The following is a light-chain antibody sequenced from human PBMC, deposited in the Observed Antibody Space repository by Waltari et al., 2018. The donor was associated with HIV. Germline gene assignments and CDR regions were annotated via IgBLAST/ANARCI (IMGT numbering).Light chain of an antibody. CDR1: QSLLHTDGKTY. CDR3: MQSIKLPLT. CDR2: EVS. V-gene: IGKV2D-29*01. J-gene: IGKJ4*01. Sequence: IVLTQPPLSLSVTPGQPASLSCKSRQSLLHTDGKTYLYWYLQKAGQPPQLLINEVSNRFSRVPDRFSGGGSGTEFSLKISRVEAEDVGIYYCMQSIKLPLTFGGGTKVEIK.